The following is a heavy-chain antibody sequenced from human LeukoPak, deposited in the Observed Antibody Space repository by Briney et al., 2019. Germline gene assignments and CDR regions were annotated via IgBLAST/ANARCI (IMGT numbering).Heavy chain of an antibody. CDR3: ARVERGFDAFDI. V-gene: IGHV4-30-4*08. CDR1: GGSFSGYY. Sequence: KPSETLSLTCAVYGGSFSGYYWSWIRQPPGKGLEWIGYIYYSGSTYYNPSLKSRVTISVDTSKNQFSLKLSSVTAADTAVYYCARVERGFDAFDIWGQGTMVTVSS. CDR2: IYYSGST. D-gene: IGHD1-1*01. J-gene: IGHJ3*02.